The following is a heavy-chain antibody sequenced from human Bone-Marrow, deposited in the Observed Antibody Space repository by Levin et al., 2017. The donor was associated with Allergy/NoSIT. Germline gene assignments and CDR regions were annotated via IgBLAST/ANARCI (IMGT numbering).Heavy chain of an antibody. CDR3: ARDSRYSYGLGGVSFDY. D-gene: IGHD5-18*01. CDR2: ISAYNGNT. J-gene: IGHJ4*02. V-gene: IGHV1-18*01. CDR1: GYTFTSYG. Sequence: ASVKVSCKASGYTFTSYGISWVRQAPGQGLEWMGWISAYNGNTNYAQKLQGRVTMTTDTSTSTAYMELRSLRSDDTAVYYCARDSRYSYGLGGVSFDYWGQGTLVTVSS.